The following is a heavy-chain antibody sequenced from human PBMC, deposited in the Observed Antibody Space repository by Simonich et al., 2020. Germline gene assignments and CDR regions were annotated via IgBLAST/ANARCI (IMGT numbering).Heavy chain of an antibody. J-gene: IGHJ3*02. CDR1: GGSFSGYY. Sequence: QVQLQQWGAGLLKPSETLSLTCAVYGGSFSGYYWSEIRQPPGKGLEWIGEIHHSGSTNYNPSLKSRVTISVDTSKNQFSLKLSSVTAADTAVYYCARGKGWKNAFDIWGQGTMVTVSS. D-gene: IGHD1-1*01. CDR2: IHHSGST. CDR3: ARGKGWKNAFDI. V-gene: IGHV4-34*01.